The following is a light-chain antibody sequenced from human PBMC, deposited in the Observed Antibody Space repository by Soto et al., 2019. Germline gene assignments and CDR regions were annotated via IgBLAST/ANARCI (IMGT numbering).Light chain of an antibody. CDR2: DAS. CDR1: QSISGY. Sequence: DIQMTQSASSLSASVGDRVTITCRSSQSISGYLAWYQQKPGKAPKLLIYDASSLESGVPSRFSGSASGTEFTLTISSLQPDDFATYYCQQYNTYPWTFGQGTKGDIK. V-gene: IGKV1-5*01. CDR3: QQYNTYPWT. J-gene: IGKJ1*01.